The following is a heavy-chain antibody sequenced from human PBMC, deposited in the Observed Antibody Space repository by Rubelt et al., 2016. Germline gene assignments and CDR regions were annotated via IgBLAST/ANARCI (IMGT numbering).Heavy chain of an antibody. CDR1: GGSISSYY. Sequence: QVQLQESGPGLVKPSETLSLTCTVSGGSISSYYWSWIRQPPGKGLEWIGYIYYSGSTNYNPSRKGWVDNSVETSKNQIARMMSVRTAANTAWDYCARDHVTDYDSYGMDVWGQGTTVTVSS. CDR3: ARDHVTDYDSYGMDV. J-gene: IGHJ6*02. D-gene: IGHD2-21*02. V-gene: IGHV4-59*01. CDR2: IYYSGST.